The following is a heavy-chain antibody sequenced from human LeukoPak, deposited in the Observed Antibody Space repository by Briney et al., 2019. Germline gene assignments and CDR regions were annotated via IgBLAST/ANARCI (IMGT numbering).Heavy chain of an antibody. CDR3: ARDRGRWLQYNFDY. Sequence: GGSLRLSCAASGFTVSSNYMSWVRQAPGKGLEWVSVIYSGGSTYYADSVKGRFTISRDNSKNTLYLQMNSLRAEDMAVYYCARDRGRWLQYNFDYWGQGTLVTVSS. J-gene: IGHJ4*02. D-gene: IGHD5-24*01. CDR2: IYSGGST. V-gene: IGHV3-53*05. CDR1: GFTVSSNY.